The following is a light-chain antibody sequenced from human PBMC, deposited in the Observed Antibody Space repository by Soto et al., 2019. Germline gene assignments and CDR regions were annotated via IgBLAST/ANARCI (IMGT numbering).Light chain of an antibody. CDR3: QSWDSRLSVVV. V-gene: IGLV1-51*01. Sequence: QSVLTQPPSVSAAPGQKVTISCSGSSSDIGKNFACWYQQLPGTAPKLLIYDSNKRPSGIPDRFSGSKSGTSATLDITGRQTGDEADYYCQSWDSRLSVVVFGGGTKLTVL. CDR1: SSDIGKNF. J-gene: IGLJ2*01. CDR2: DSN.